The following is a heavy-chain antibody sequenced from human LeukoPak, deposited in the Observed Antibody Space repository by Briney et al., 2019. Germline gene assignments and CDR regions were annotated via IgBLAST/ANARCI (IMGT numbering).Heavy chain of an antibody. J-gene: IGHJ4*02. D-gene: IGHD3-22*01. CDR3: ASDSSGYFDY. Sequence: SETLSLTCAVYGGSFSGYYWSWIRQPPGKGLEWIGEINHSGSTNYNPSLKSRVTISVDTSKNQFSLKLSSVTAADTAVYYCASDSSGYFDYWGQGTLVTASS. CDR2: INHSGST. CDR1: GGSFSGYY. V-gene: IGHV4-34*01.